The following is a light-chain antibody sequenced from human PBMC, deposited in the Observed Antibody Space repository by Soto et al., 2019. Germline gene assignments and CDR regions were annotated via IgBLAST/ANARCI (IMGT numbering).Light chain of an antibody. V-gene: IGKV1-6*01. CDR3: QQYYSFPLT. J-gene: IGKJ4*01. CDR1: QGIRND. Sequence: AIQMTQSAASLSASLGDRVTITWWASQGIRNDLGWYQQKKGKAPKLLIYAASSLQSGVPSRFSGSGYGTDFNLTISSLQPEDFATYYCQQYYSFPLTFGGGTKVDI. CDR2: AAS.